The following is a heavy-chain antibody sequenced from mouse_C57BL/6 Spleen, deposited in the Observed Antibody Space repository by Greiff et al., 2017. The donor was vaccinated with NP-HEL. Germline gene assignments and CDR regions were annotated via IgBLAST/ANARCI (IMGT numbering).Heavy chain of an antibody. CDR1: GYTFTSYW. J-gene: IGHJ2*01. CDR3: ARGPYYGSSYESDY. Sequence: QVQLQQPGAELVKPGASVKLSCKASGYTFTSYWMHWVKQRPGQGLEWIGMIHPNSGSTNYNEKFKSKATLTVDKSSSTAYMQLSSLTSEDSAVYYCARGPYYGSSYESDYWGQGTTLTVSS. V-gene: IGHV1-64*01. CDR2: IHPNSGST. D-gene: IGHD1-1*01.